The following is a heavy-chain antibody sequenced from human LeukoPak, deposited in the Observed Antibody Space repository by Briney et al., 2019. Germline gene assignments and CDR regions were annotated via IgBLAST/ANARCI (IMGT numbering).Heavy chain of an antibody. Sequence: ASVKVSFKASGYTFTSYGISWVRQAPGQGLEWMGWISAYNGNTNYAQKLQGRVTMTTDTSTSTAYMELRSLRSDDTAVYYCARDRGHITMVRGVMGYWGQGTLVTVSS. CDR2: ISAYNGNT. D-gene: IGHD3-10*01. CDR1: GYTFTSYG. J-gene: IGHJ4*02. V-gene: IGHV1-18*01. CDR3: ARDRGHITMVRGVMGY.